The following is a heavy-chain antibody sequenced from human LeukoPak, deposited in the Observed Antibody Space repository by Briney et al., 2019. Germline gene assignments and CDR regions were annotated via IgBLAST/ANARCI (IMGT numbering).Heavy chain of an antibody. D-gene: IGHD3-10*01. CDR1: GFTFSSYA. CDR3: ARDTLSRHVLLWFGGGGLYYYYGMDV. CDR2: ISYDGSNK. J-gene: IGHJ6*02. V-gene: IGHV3-30-3*01. Sequence: PGGSLRLSCAASGFTFSSYAMHWVRQAPGKGLEWVAVISYDGSNKYYTDSVKGRFTISRDNSKNTLYLQMNSLRAEDTAVYYCARDTLSRHVLLWFGGGGLYYYYGMDVWGQGTTVTASS.